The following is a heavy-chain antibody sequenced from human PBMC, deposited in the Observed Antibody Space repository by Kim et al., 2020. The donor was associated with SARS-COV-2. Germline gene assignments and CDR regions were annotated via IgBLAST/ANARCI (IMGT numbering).Heavy chain of an antibody. V-gene: IGHV1-8*01. CDR1: GYTFTNYD. CDR2: MNPNSGNT. CDR3: ASRYSSSWYSYYNMDI. D-gene: IGHD6-13*01. Sequence: ASVKVSCKASGYTFTNYDVNWVRQATGQGLEWMGWMNPNSGNTGYAQKFQGRVTMTRNTSISTAYMELSSLRSEDTAVYYCASRYSSSWYSYYNMDIWGQGTTVTVSS. J-gene: IGHJ6*02.